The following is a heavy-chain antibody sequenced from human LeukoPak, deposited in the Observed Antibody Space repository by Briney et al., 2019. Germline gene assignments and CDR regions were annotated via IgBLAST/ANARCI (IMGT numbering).Heavy chain of an antibody. CDR2: ISSSSSYI. V-gene: IGHV3-21*01. Sequence: GGSLRLSCSESGATVWSSFRSWIRQTPGKGLEWVSSISSSSSYIYYADSVKGRFTISRDNAKNSLYLQMNSLRAEDTAVYYCAAMVNLNYYYYGMDVWGQGTTVTVSS. CDR3: AAMVNLNYYYYGMDV. J-gene: IGHJ6*02. CDR1: GATVWSSF. D-gene: IGHD5-18*01.